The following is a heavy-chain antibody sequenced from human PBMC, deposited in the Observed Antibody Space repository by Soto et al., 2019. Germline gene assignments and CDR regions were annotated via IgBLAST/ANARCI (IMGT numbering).Heavy chain of an antibody. D-gene: IGHD3-10*02. CDR1: GFTFSSYG. J-gene: IGHJ4*02. CDR3: AKAESLFGELLYAQIDY. CDR2: ISYDGSNK. V-gene: IGHV3-30*18. Sequence: QVQLVESGGGVVQPGRSLRLSCAASGFTFSSYGMHWVRQAPGKGLEWVAVISYDGSNKYYADSVKGRFTISRDNSKNTLYLQMNSLRADDTAVYYCAKAESLFGELLYAQIDYWGQGTLVTVSS.